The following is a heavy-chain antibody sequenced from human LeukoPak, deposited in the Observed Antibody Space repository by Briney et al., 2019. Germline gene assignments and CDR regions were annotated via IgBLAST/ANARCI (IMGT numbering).Heavy chain of an antibody. CDR2: IYYSGGT. CDR3: ARWDSGSYFLDY. J-gene: IGHJ4*02. D-gene: IGHD1-26*01. Sequence: SETLSLTCTVSGGSLSSYYWNWIRQPPRKGLEWIGYIYYSGGTNYNPSLNSRVTISIDTSKNQFSLKLNSGTAADTAVYYCARWDSGSYFLDYWGQGTLVTVSS. CDR1: GGSLSSYY. V-gene: IGHV4-59*01.